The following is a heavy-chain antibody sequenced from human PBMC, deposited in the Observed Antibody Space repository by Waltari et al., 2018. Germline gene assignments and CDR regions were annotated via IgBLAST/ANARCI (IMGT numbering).Heavy chain of an antibody. D-gene: IGHD2-15*01. CDR1: GGSISSGSYY. CDR2: SYTSGST. J-gene: IGHJ3*02. V-gene: IGHV4-61*02. Sequence: QVQLQESGPGLVKPSQTLSLTCTVSGGSISSGSYYWSWIRQPAGKGLEWIGRSYTSGSTNYNPSLKSRVTISVDTSKNQFSLKLSAVAAADTAVYYCARDGSAFDIWGQGTMVTVSS. CDR3: ARDGSAFDI.